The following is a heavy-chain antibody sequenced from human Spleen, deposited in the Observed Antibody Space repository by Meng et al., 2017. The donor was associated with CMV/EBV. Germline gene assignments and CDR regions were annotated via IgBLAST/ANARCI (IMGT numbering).Heavy chain of an antibody. CDR3: ATGSGDFDH. J-gene: IGHJ4*02. V-gene: IGHV4-4*07. Sequence: QVQLQESGPGLVKPSETLSLTCSVAGGSISSFYWSWIRQPAGKGLEWIGRIYTSGSTNYNPSLKSRVTMSVDTSKNQISLRLRSVTAADTAVYYCATGSGDFDHWGQGTLVTVSS. D-gene: IGHD1-26*01. CDR2: IYTSGST. CDR1: GGSISSFY.